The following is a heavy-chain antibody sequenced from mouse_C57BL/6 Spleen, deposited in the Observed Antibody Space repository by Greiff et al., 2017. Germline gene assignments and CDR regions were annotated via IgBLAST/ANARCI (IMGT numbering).Heavy chain of an antibody. D-gene: IGHD2-2*01. Sequence: QVQLQQPGAELVRPGSSVKLSCKASGYTFTSYWMDWVKQRPGQGLEWIGNIYPSDSETHYNQKFKDKATLTVDKSSSTAYMQLSSLTSEDSAVFYCARGRIGDDTGFAYWGQGTLVTVSA. CDR2: IYPSDSET. J-gene: IGHJ3*01. CDR3: ARGRIGDDTGFAY. V-gene: IGHV1-61*01. CDR1: GYTFTSYW.